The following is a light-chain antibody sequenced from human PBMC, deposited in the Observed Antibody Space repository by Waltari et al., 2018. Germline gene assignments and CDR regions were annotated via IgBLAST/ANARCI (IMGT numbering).Light chain of an antibody. J-gene: IGLJ1*01. CDR3: QVWDSSSDLSRGYV. Sequence: SYVLTQPPSVSVAPGQTARLTCGGHNIGSKSVHWYQQKPGQAPGLVVYDDSDRPSGIPERFSGSNSGNTATLTISRVEAGDEADYYCQVWDSSSDLSRGYVFGTGTKVTVL. CDR2: DDS. CDR1: NIGSKS. V-gene: IGLV3-21*02.